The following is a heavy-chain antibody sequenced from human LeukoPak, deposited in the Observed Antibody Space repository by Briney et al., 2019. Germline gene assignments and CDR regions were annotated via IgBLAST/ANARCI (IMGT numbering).Heavy chain of an antibody. Sequence: GASLNVSSEASGYTFAGYYLHWVRQAPGQGLEWMGWINPNSGATHSAQKFRGRVTLTRETPTNTAYLKLSSLKSDDTAVYYCVRVDNARAFYPWGHGNLVIVSS. CDR3: VRVDNARAFYP. CDR1: GYTFAGYY. V-gene: IGHV1-2*02. CDR2: INPNSGAT. J-gene: IGHJ5*02. D-gene: IGHD1-14*01.